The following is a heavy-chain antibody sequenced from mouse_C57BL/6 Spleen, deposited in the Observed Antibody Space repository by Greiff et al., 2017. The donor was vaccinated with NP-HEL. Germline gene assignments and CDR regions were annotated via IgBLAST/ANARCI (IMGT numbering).Heavy chain of an antibody. CDR3: ASNYEAY. Sequence: QVQLQQSGAELARPGASVKLSCKASGYTFTSYGISWVKQRTGQGLEWIGEIYPRSGNTYYNEKFKGKATLTADKSSSTAYMELRSLTSEDSAVYFCASNYEAYWGQGTLVTVSA. CDR1: GYTFTSYG. V-gene: IGHV1-81*01. CDR2: IYPRSGNT. J-gene: IGHJ3*01. D-gene: IGHD2-1*01.